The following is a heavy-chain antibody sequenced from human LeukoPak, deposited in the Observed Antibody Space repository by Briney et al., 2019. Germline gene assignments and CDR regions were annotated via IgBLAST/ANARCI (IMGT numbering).Heavy chain of an antibody. V-gene: IGHV3-15*01. D-gene: IGHD3-16*01. Sequence: GGSLRLSCEASGFTFTNAWMTWVRQAPGKGLEWVGHIRSKPDGGTADYAAPVNGRFAVSRDDSKNTIYLQMNSLKAEDTAVYYCANDCPYTAGGALAHWGQGILVTVSS. CDR1: GFTFTNAW. CDR2: IRSKPDGGTA. CDR3: ANDCPYTAGGALAH. J-gene: IGHJ4*02.